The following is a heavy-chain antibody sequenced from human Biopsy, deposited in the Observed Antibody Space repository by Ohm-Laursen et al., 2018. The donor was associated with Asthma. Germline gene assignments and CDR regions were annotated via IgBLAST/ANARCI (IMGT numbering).Heavy chain of an antibody. D-gene: IGHD3-9*01. CDR2: IYYCGST. Sequence: TLSLTCTVSGGSISSGGYYWSWIRQHPGKGLEWIGYIYYCGSTYYNPSLKSRVTISVDTSKNQFSLKLSSVTAADTAVYYCARVPHYDILTGFSLRYYYGMDVWGQGTTVTVSS. CDR3: ARVPHYDILTGFSLRYYYGMDV. V-gene: IGHV4-31*03. CDR1: GGSISSGGYY. J-gene: IGHJ6*02.